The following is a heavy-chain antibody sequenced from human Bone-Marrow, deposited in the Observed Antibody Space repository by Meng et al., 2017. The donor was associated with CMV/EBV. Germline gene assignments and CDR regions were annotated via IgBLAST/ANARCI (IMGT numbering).Heavy chain of an antibody. CDR2: IIPILGIA. CDR1: GYTFTSYG. V-gene: IGHV1-69*10. J-gene: IGHJ1*01. CDR3: ASSRIEYFQH. Sequence: SVKVSCKASGYTFTSYGISWVRQAPGQGLEWMGGIIPILGIANYAQKFQGRVTITADKSTSTAYMELSSLRSEDTAVYYCASSRIEYFQHWGQGTLVTVSS.